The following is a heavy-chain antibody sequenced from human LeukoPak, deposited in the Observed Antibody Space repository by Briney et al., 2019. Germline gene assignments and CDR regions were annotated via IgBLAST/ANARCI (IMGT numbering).Heavy chain of an antibody. D-gene: IGHD5-12*01. CDR1: GFTFSSYW. V-gene: IGHV3-74*01. CDR3: TRDSYSGYAFH. Sequence: GGSLRLSCAASGFTFSSYWMHWVRQAPGKGLVWVSRINGDGSSTIYADSVKGRFTISRDNAKNALYLQMNSLRAEDTAVYYCTRDSYSGYAFHWGQGTLVTVSS. CDR2: INGDGSST. J-gene: IGHJ4*02.